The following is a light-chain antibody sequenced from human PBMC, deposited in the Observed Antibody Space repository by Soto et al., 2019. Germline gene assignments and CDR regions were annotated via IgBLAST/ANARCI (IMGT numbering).Light chain of an antibody. V-gene: IGKV3D-15*01. J-gene: IGKJ4*01. Sequence: EIVMTQSPATLSVSPGERATLXXRASQSISSKLAWYQQKPGQAPRXIIYGASNRATGIADRFSGSRSGPEFTLTINSLQSEDFAIYYCQPYNNWPLTFGGGTKVDIK. CDR3: QPYNNWPLT. CDR1: QSISSK. CDR2: GAS.